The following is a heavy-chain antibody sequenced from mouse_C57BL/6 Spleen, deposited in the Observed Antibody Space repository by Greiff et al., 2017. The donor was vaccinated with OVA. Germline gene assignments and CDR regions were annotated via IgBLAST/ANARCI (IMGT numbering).Heavy chain of an antibody. Sequence: QVQLQQPGAELVKPGASVKMSCKASGYTFTSYWITWVKQRPGQGLEWIGDIYPGSGSTNYNEKFKSKATLTVDTSSSTAYMQLSSLTSEDSAVYYCAIYEGYYGYAMDYWGQGTSVTVSS. CDR2: IYPGSGST. V-gene: IGHV1-55*01. D-gene: IGHD2-3*01. CDR3: AIYEGYYGYAMDY. J-gene: IGHJ4*01. CDR1: GYTFTSYW.